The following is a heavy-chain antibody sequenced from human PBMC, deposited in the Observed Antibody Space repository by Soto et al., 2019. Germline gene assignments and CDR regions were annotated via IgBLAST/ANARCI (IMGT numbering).Heavy chain of an antibody. CDR3: VRDGTKTLRDWFDP. D-gene: IGHD1-1*01. CDR1: GASISGFY. Sequence: SETLSLTCTVSGASISGFYWSWIRKSAGKGLEWIGRIYATGTTDYNPPLKSRVMMSVDTSKKQFSLKLRSVTAADTAVYYCVRDGTKTLRDWFDPWGQGISVTVSS. V-gene: IGHV4-4*07. CDR2: IYATGTT. J-gene: IGHJ5*02.